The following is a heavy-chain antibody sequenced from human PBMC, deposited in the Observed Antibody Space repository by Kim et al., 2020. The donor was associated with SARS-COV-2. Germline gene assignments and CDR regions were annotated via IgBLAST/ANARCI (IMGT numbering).Heavy chain of an antibody. D-gene: IGHD2-15*01. V-gene: IGHV4-39*01. Sequence: PSLKSRVTISVETSKSQFTLKLRPVTAADTAVYYCARHVVVAATYWFDPWGQGTLVTVSS. CDR3: ARHVVVAATYWFDP. J-gene: IGHJ5*02.